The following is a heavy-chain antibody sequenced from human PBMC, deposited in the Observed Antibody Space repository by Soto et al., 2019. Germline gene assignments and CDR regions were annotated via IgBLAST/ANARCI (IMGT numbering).Heavy chain of an antibody. Sequence: PGGSLRLSCAASEFTVSSNYMNWVRQAPGKGLEWVSVIYSGGDTYNADSVKGRFTISRDNSKNTLYLQMNSLRAEDTAVYYCAKEQLERHFGFDYWGHGTLVTVSS. CDR1: EFTVSSNY. CDR3: AKEQLERHFGFDY. CDR2: IYSGGDT. D-gene: IGHD1-1*01. V-gene: IGHV3-53*01. J-gene: IGHJ4*01.